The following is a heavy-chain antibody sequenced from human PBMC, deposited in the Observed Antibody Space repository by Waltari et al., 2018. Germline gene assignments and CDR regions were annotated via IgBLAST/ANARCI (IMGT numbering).Heavy chain of an antibody. CDR3: ARDRSPDIVVVGGGGDAFDI. D-gene: IGHD2-15*01. CDR1: GFTFSSYS. V-gene: IGHV3-21*01. CDR2: ISSSSSYQ. Sequence: EVQLVESGGGLVKPGGSLRLSCAASGFTFSSYSMNWVRQAPGKGLEWVSSISSSSSYQYYADSVKGRFTISRDNAKNSLYRQMNSLRAEDTAVYYCARDRSPDIVVVGGGGDAFDIWGQGTMVTVSS. J-gene: IGHJ3*02.